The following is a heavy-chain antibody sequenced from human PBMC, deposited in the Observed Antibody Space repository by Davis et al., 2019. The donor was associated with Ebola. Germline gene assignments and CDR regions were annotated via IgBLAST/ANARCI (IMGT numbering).Heavy chain of an antibody. V-gene: IGHV3-30*04. CDR2: MSYDGSNK. CDR1: GFTFSSYA. J-gene: IGHJ6*02. D-gene: IGHD2-15*01. Sequence: PGGTLRLSCAASGFTFSSYAMHWVRQAPGKGLEWVAVMSYDGSNKYYADSVKGRFTISRDNSKNTLYLQMNSLRAEDTAVYYCANSPLFDCSGGRCYYYYYNMDVWGQGTTVTVSS. CDR3: ANSPLFDCSGGRCYYYYYNMDV.